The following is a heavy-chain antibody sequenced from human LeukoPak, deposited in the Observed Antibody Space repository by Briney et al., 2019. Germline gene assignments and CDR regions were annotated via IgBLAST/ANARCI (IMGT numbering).Heavy chain of an antibody. D-gene: IGHD3-10*01. CDR2: IYYSGST. CDR3: ARRARRLLWFGELYYFDY. CDR1: GGSISSYY. V-gene: IGHV4-59*01. J-gene: IGHJ4*02. Sequence: PSETLSLTCTVSGGSISSYYWSWIRQPPGKGLEWIGYIYYSGSTNYNPSLKSRVTISVDTSKNQFSLKLSSVTAADTAVYYCARRARRLLWFGELYYFDYWGQGTLVTVSS.